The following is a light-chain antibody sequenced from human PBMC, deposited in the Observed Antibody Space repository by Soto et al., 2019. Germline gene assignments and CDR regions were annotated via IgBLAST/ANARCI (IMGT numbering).Light chain of an antibody. CDR1: RSVSSNF. CDR3: QQYGSSPIT. J-gene: IGKJ5*01. CDR2: GAS. V-gene: IGKV3-20*01. Sequence: EIVLTQSPGTLSLSPGERATLSCRASRSVSSNFLAWYQQKPGQAPRLLIYGASSRATGIPDRFSGSGSGTDFTVTISRLEPEDFAVYYCQQYGSSPITFGQGTRLEIK.